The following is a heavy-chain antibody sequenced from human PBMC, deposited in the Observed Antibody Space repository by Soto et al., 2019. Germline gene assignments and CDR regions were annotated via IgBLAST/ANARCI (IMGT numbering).Heavy chain of an antibody. CDR3: ATGTRGGRADLRNPYYYFGLDV. D-gene: IGHD1-1*01. V-gene: IGHV4-59*03. CDR1: GDSISNYY. Sequence: KASETLSLTCTVSGDSISNYYWSWIRQPPGKGLEWIGYIHDSGSANYNPSFKSRVSISVDTSKNQFSLKLSSVTAADTAVYYCATGTRGGRADLRNPYYYFGLDVWGQGTTVTVSS. J-gene: IGHJ6*02. CDR2: IHDSGSA.